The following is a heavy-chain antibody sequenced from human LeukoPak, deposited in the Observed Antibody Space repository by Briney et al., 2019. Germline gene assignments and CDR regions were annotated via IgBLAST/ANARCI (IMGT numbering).Heavy chain of an antibody. J-gene: IGHJ4*02. CDR1: GFTFSNSA. V-gene: IGHV3-7*01. D-gene: IGHD6-19*01. CDR3: ARVGKNGWDFDH. CDR2: IIEGGDVK. Sequence: GGSLRLSCAASGFTFSNSAMSWVRQAPGKGLAWVANIIEGGDVKYYVDSVKGRFTISRDNTKNSLYLQMTSLRADDTAVYYCARVGKNGWDFDHWGQGTLVTVSS.